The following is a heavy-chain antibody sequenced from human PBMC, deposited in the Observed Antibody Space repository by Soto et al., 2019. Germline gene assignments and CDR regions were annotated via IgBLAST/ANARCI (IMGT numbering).Heavy chain of an antibody. J-gene: IGHJ4*02. CDR2: INPNGGST. V-gene: IGHV1-46*01. D-gene: IGHD2-21*01. Sequence: QVQLVQSGAEVKKPGASVKVSCKASGYTFIHYYIHWVQHAPGQGLEWMAIINPNGGSTNYAQKFRGRVTVTSDTSTTTVSMELHSLGSDDTAVYFCARSLLQGDFWGQGTLVTVSS. CDR1: GYTFIHYY. CDR3: ARSLLQGDF.